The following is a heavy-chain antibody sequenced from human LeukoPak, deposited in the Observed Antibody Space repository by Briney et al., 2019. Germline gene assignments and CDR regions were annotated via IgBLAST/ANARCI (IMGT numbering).Heavy chain of an antibody. CDR3: ARQVGGSSWYYYYYGMDV. Sequence: GRSLSLSCAASGFTFSSYGMHWVRQAPGKGLEWVAVIWYDGSNKYYADSVKGRFTISRDNSKNTLYLQMNSLRAEDTAVYYCARQVGGSSWYYYYYGMDVWGQGTTVTVSS. CDR1: GFTFSSYG. J-gene: IGHJ6*02. V-gene: IGHV3-33*01. CDR2: IWYDGSNK. D-gene: IGHD6-13*01.